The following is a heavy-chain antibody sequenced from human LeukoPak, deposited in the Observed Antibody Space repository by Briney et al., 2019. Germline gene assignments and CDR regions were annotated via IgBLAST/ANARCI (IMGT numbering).Heavy chain of an antibody. V-gene: IGHV3-74*01. CDR3: ASELAHCVGDCLKN. J-gene: IGHJ4*02. CDR1: GFTFSNFY. CDR2: INADGSLI. Sequence: GGSPRLSCAASGFTFSNFYLHWVRQAPGKGLVWVSRINADGSLINYADSVKGRFTVFRDNAESTLYLQMNSLRAEDTAVYYCASELAHCVGDCLKNWGQGTQVTVSS. D-gene: IGHD2-21*02.